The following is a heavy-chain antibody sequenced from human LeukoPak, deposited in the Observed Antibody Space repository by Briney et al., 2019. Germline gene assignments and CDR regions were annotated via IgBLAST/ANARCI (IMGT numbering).Heavy chain of an antibody. CDR1: GGSISSSSYY. Sequence: SETLSLTCTVSGGSISSSSYYWGWIRQPPGKGLEWIGSIYYSGSTYYNPSLKSRVTISVDTSKNQFSLKLSSVTAADTAVYYCARLKKGYSGSYLSVYYFDYWGQGTLVTVSS. V-gene: IGHV4-39*01. J-gene: IGHJ4*02. CDR2: IYYSGST. D-gene: IGHD1-26*01. CDR3: ARLKKGYSGSYLSVYYFDY.